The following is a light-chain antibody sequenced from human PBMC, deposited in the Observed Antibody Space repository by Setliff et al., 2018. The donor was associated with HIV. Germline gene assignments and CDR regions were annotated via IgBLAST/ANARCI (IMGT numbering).Light chain of an antibody. CDR1: ISDVGGYNY. V-gene: IGLV2-14*01. Sequence: SALTQPASVSGSPGQSITIFCIGTISDVGGYNYVSWYQQYPGKAPKLMIYEVSNRPSGVSNLFSGSKSGNTASLTISGLQGEDEADYYCSSYTSSNTPYVFGTGTKV. CDR3: SSYTSSNTPYV. CDR2: EVS. J-gene: IGLJ1*01.